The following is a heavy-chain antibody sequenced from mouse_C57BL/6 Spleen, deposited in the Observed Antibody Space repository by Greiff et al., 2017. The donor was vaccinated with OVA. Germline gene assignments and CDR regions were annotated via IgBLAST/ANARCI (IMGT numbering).Heavy chain of an antibody. J-gene: IGHJ2*01. D-gene: IGHD4-1*01. Sequence: QVQLQQSGAELVKPGASVTISCKASGYTFTDYYINWVKQRPGQGLEWIGKIGPGSGSTYYNEKFKGKATLTADKSSSTAYMQLSSLTSEDSAVYVCARSIGLTGTYFDYWGQGTTLTVSS. V-gene: IGHV1-77*01. CDR1: GYTFTDYY. CDR3: ARSIGLTGTYFDY. CDR2: IGPGSGST.